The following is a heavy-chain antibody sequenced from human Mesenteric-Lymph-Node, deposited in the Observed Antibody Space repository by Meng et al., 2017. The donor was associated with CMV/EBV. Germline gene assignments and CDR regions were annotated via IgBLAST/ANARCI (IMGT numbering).Heavy chain of an antibody. J-gene: IGHJ4*02. Sequence: QVQLQQWGAGLLKPSETLSLAFAVYGGSFSGYYWSWIRQPPGKGPEWIGEINHSGSTNYNPSLKSRVTISVDTSKNQFSLKLSSVTAADTAVYYCARHQRWLKSEGGFNYWGQGTLVTGSS. V-gene: IGHV4-34*01. D-gene: IGHD4-23*01. CDR1: GGSFSGYY. CDR2: INHSGST. CDR3: ARHQRWLKSEGGFNY.